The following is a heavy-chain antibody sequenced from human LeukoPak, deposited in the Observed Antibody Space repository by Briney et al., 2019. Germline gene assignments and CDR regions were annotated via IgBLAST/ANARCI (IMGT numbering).Heavy chain of an antibody. CDR2: IYYSGST. D-gene: IGHD2-15*01. J-gene: IGHJ5*02. CDR3: ARAHIPSSLLVVVVAASSNWFDP. V-gene: IGHV4-39*01. CDR1: GGSISSSSYY. Sequence: SETLSLTCTVSGGSISSSSYYWGWIRQPPGKGLEWIGRIYYSGSTYYNPSLKSRVTISVDTSKNQFSLKLSSATAADTAVYYCARAHIPSSLLVVVVAASSNWFDPWGQGTLVTVSS.